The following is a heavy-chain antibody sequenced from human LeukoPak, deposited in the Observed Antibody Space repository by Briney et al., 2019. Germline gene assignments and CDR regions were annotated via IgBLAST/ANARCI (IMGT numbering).Heavy chain of an antibody. V-gene: IGHV3-30*02. J-gene: IGHJ4*02. D-gene: IGHD2-2*01. CDR2: IRSDGSIK. CDR1: GFTFDNYG. CDR3: AKDVPAAYFDY. Sequence: PGGSLRLSCAASGFTFDNYGMHWVRQAPGKGLEWVAFIRSDGSIKYYADSVKGRFTISRDNSKNTLSLQVNSLRAEDTAVYFCAKDVPAAYFDYWGQGTLVTVSS.